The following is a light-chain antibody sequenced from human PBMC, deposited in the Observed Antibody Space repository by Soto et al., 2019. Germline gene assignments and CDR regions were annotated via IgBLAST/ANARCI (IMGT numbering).Light chain of an antibody. CDR3: SSYTSSSTPRV. CDR2: EVS. V-gene: IGLV2-14*01. Sequence: QSALTQPASVSGSPGQSITISCTGTSSDVGGYNYVSWYQQHPGKAPKLMIYEVSNRPSGVSNRFSGSKSGNTASLTISGLQAEDEADYYCSSYTSSSTPRVFGGGTKVTV. CDR1: SSDVGGYNY. J-gene: IGLJ3*02.